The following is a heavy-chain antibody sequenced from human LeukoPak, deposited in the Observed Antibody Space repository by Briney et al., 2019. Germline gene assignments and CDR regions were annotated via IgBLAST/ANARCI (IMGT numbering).Heavy chain of an antibody. CDR3: TRGPILLWIHNGMDV. D-gene: IGHD2/OR15-2a*01. CDR2: IRSKAYGGTT. CDR1: GFTFGDYA. J-gene: IGHJ6*02. Sequence: GGSLRLSCTASGFTFGDYAMSWVRQAPGKGLERVGFIRSKAYGGTTEYAASVEGSFTISRDDSRGIAYLQMNSLKTEDTAFYYCTRGPILLWIHNGMDVWGQGTTVTVSS. V-gene: IGHV3-49*04.